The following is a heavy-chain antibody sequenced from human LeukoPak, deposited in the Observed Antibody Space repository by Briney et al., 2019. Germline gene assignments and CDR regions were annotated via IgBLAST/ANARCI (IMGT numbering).Heavy chain of an antibody. D-gene: IGHD3-3*01. Sequence: PSQTLSLTYTVSGGSISSGTYYYSWIRQSPGKGLEWIGYMYHSGNTFYNPSLKSRLTISVDNSKNLFSLRLNSVTAADTAVYYCARDRGDYDFPFPGTYDLWGQGTMVTVSS. V-gene: IGHV4-30-2*05. CDR2: MYHSGNT. CDR1: GGSISSGTYY. CDR3: ARDRGDYDFPFPGTYDL. J-gene: IGHJ3*01.